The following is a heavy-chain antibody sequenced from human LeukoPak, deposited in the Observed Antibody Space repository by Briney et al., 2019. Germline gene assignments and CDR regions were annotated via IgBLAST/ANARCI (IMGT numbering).Heavy chain of an antibody. CDR3: ARGENNYGYYYFDY. Sequence: GGSLRLSCAASGCTFSSYSMNWVRQSPGKGLECVSSISSSSSYIYYAESMKGRFTISRDNAKNSLYLQMNSLRAEDTAVYYCARGENNYGYYYFDYWGQGTLVTVSS. CDR1: GCTFSSYS. J-gene: IGHJ4*02. V-gene: IGHV3-21*01. CDR2: ISSSSSYI. D-gene: IGHD5-18*01.